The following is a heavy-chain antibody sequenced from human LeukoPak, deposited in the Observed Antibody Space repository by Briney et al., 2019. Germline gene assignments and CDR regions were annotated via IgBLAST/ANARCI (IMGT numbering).Heavy chain of an antibody. J-gene: IGHJ5*02. D-gene: IGHD3-10*01. CDR3: AKDQGLWFGELSLDP. Sequence: GGSLRLSCEASGFTFRRHWMSWVRQAPGKGLEWVSYISSSGSTIYYADSVKGRFTISRDNSKNTLYLQMNSLRAEDTAVYYCAKDQGLWFGELSLDPWGQGTLVTVSS. V-gene: IGHV3-48*01. CDR2: ISSSGSTI. CDR1: GFTFRRHW.